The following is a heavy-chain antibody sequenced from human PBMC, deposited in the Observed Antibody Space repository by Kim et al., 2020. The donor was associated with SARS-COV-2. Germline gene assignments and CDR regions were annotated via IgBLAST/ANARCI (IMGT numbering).Heavy chain of an antibody. CDR1: GYSISSGYY. CDR2: IYHSGST. CDR3: ARDFGYSSGWYTGHFDY. Sequence: SETLSLTCTVSGYSISSGYYWGWIRQPPGKGLEWIGSIYHSGSTYYNPSLKSRVTISVDTSKNQFSLKLSSVTAADTAVYYCARDFGYSSGWYTGHFDY. J-gene: IGHJ4*01. D-gene: IGHD6-19*01. V-gene: IGHV4-38-2*02.